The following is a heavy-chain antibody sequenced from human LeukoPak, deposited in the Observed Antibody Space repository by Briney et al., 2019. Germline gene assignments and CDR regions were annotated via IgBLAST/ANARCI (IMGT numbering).Heavy chain of an antibody. Sequence: ASVKVSCKASGYTFTSYAMHWVRQAPGQRLEWMGWINAGNGNTKYSQKFQGRVTITRDTSASTAYMELSSLRSEDTAVYYCASEKYVVRGVITKSGWFDPWGQGTLVNVYS. J-gene: IGHJ5*02. CDR2: INAGNGNT. V-gene: IGHV1-3*01. CDR3: ASEKYVVRGVITKSGWFDP. CDR1: GYTFTSYA. D-gene: IGHD3-10*01.